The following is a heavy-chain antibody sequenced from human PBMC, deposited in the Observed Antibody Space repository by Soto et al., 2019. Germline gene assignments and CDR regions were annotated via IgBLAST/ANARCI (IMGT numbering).Heavy chain of an antibody. V-gene: IGHV1-18*01. J-gene: IGHJ5*02. CDR2: INTYNGMT. CDR1: GYTFINYH. CDR3: AKSPRGEMATT. D-gene: IGHD2-21*01. Sequence: QVQLVQSGGEVKKPGASVTVSCKASGYTFINYHITWVRQAPGQGLEWMAWINTYNGMTDYAQRFQGRVTLTSDTSTRTAFMELRNLESDDTAVYFCAKSPRGEMATTWGQGTLVIVSS.